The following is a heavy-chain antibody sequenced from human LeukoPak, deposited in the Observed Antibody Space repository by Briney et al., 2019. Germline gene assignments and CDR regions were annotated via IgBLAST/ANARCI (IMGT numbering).Heavy chain of an antibody. CDR2: ISYDGSNK. D-gene: IGHD3-10*01. CDR3: ANAEITMVRGVPFDY. Sequence: GGSLRLSCAASGFTFSSYGMHWVRQAPGKGLEWVAVISYDGSNKYYADSVKGRFTISRDNSKNTLYLQMNSLRAEDTAVNYCANAEITMVRGVPFDYWGQGTLVTVSS. CDR1: GFTFSSYG. V-gene: IGHV3-30*18. J-gene: IGHJ4*02.